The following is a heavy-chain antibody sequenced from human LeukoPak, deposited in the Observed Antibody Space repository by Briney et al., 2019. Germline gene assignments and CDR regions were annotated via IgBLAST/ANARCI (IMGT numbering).Heavy chain of an antibody. Sequence: PGGSLRLSCAASGFTFSRYWMHWVRQAPGKGLEWVANINQDGSEKNYVDSVKGRFTISRDSAKNSVYLQMNSLRAEDTAVYYCARDVRGWGQYYYYGMDVWGQGTTVTVSS. CDR3: ARDVRGWGQYYYYGMDV. V-gene: IGHV3-7*05. CDR1: GFTFSRYW. J-gene: IGHJ6*02. CDR2: INQDGSEK. D-gene: IGHD3-16*01.